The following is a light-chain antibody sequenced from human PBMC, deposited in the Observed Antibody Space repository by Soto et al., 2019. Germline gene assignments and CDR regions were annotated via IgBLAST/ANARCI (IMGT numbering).Light chain of an antibody. V-gene: IGLV2-14*03. J-gene: IGLJ2*01. CDR3: HSYTLRGTLGV. CDR1: SSDLGGHNY. Sequence: QSALTQPASVSGSPGQSITISCTATSSDLGGHNYVSWYQQHPGKAPKLIIYEVSNRPSGVSNRFAASKSGNTASLTISGLHAEDEADYYCHSYTLRGTLGVFGGGTKLTVL. CDR2: EVS.